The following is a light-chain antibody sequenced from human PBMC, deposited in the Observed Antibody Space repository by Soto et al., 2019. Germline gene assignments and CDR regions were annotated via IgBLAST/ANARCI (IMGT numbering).Light chain of an antibody. V-gene: IGKV3-15*01. CDR1: QSVNSN. Sequence: IVMTQSPTIVSVSPGERATLSCRASQSVNSNLACYQQQPGQAPRLIISGASTRAPGIAARLSGSGSGTNFTLSISGLQSDDFAVYYCQQYNDWPLYTFGQGTKLEIK. CDR3: QQYNDWPLYT. CDR2: GAS. J-gene: IGKJ2*01.